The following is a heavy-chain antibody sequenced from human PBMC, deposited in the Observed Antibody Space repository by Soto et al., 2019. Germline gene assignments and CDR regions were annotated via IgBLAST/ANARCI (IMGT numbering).Heavy chain of an antibody. CDR3: ARGRFGVAEFHLNYFDD. D-gene: IGHD3-3*01. J-gene: IGHJ4*02. CDR2: MNPNSGNT. Sequence: ASVKVSCKASGYTFTSYDINWVRQATGQGLEWMGWMNPNSGNTGYAQKFQGRVTMTRNTSISTAYMELSSLRSEDTAVYYCARGRFGVAEFHLNYFDDWGQRTLVTVSS. V-gene: IGHV1-8*01. CDR1: GYTFTSYD.